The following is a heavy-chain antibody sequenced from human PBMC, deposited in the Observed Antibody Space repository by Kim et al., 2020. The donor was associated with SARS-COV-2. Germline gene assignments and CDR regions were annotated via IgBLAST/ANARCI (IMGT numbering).Heavy chain of an antibody. J-gene: IGHJ4*01. Sequence: GGSLRLSCAASGFSLRSYYINWVRQAPGKGLEWVSCISGRASNTNYADSVKGRFTISGDNSKNPLYLQMNSLRAEDTAVYYCARVPLEGYYYNSVFDYWG. CDR3: ARVPLEGYYYNSVFDY. V-gene: IGHV3-23*01. CDR2: ISGRASNT. CDR1: GFSLRSYY. D-gene: IGHD3-22*01.